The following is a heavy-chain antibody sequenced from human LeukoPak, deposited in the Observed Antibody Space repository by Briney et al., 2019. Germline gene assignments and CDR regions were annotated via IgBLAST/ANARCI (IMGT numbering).Heavy chain of an antibody. CDR2: IYPGDSDT. D-gene: IGHD6-19*01. J-gene: IGHJ4*02. V-gene: IGHV5-51*01. CDR3: ARQYSSGWSSYYFDY. Sequence: ESLKISCKGSGYSFTSYWIGWARQMPGKGLECMGIIYPGDSDTRYSPSFQGQVTISADKSISTAYLQWSSLKASDTAMYYCARQYSSGWSSYYFDYWGQRTLVTVSS. CDR1: GYSFTSYW.